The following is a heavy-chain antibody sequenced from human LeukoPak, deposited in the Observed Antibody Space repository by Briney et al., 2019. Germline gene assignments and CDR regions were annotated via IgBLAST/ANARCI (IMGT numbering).Heavy chain of an antibody. D-gene: IGHD1-7*01. V-gene: IGHV3-7*01. CDR2: IKQDGRDK. CDR1: GFTFSSYW. J-gene: IGHJ4*02. CDR3: VGWGISGITNH. Sequence: GGSLRLSCAASGFTFSSYWMNWVRQAPGKGLEWVATIKQDGRDKYYVDSVKGRFTISRDKNSLFLQMNSVRAEDTAVYYCVGWGISGITNHWGQGTLVTVSS.